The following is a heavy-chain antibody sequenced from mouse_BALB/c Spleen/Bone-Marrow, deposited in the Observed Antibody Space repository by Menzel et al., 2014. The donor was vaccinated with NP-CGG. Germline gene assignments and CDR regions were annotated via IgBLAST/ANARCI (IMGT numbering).Heavy chain of an antibody. D-gene: IGHD2-14*01. CDR1: GYTFTDYA. V-gene: IGHV1S137*01. CDR2: ISTYYGDA. J-gene: IGHJ4*01. CDR3: AREVRDDYAMDY. Sequence: VQLQQSGAELVRPGVSVKISCKGSGYTFTDYAMHWEKQSHAKSLEWIGVISTYYGDASYNQKFKGKATMTVDKSSSTAYMELARLTSEDSAIYYCAREVRDDYAMDYWGQGTSVTVSS.